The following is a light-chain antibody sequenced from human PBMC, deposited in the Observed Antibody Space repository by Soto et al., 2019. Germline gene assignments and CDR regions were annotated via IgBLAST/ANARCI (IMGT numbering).Light chain of an antibody. V-gene: IGLV1-51*01. CDR1: TSNIGSNT. Sequence: QSALTQPPSASGTPGQRVTISCSGRTSNIGSNTVSWYQQLPGTAPKLLIYDDNKRPSGIPDRFSGSKSGTSATLGITGFQTGDEADYYCGSWDSSLSAYVFGTGTKVTVL. CDR3: GSWDSSLSAYV. J-gene: IGLJ1*01. CDR2: DDN.